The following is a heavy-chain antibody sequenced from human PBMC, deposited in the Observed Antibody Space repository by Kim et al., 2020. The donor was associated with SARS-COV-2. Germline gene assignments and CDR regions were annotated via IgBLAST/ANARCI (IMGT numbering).Heavy chain of an antibody. CDR1: GFTFSSQA. CDR3: AKTGGDYDDGFDY. CDR2: ITYSAGST. V-gene: IGHV3-23*01. D-gene: IGHD4-17*01. Sequence: GGSLRLSCAASGFTFSSQAMTWVRQAPGKGLEWVSSITYSAGSTYYADSVKGRFTISRDNSKNTLYLQMNSLRADDTAVYYCAKTGGDYDDGFDYWGQGTLVTVSS. J-gene: IGHJ4*02.